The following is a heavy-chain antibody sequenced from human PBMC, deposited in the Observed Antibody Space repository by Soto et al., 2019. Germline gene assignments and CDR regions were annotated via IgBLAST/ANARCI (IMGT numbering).Heavy chain of an antibody. D-gene: IGHD6-19*01. CDR2: TYYRSKWYN. V-gene: IGHV6-1*01. J-gene: IGHJ6*02. Sequence: SQTLSLTCVISGDSVSSNSAAWNWIRQSPSRGLEWLGRTYYRSKWYNDYAVSVKSRITINPDTSKNQFSLQLNSVTPEDTAVYHCAREVLAVAGYYYYGMDVWGQGTTVTVSS. CDR1: GDSVSSNSAA. CDR3: AREVLAVAGYYYYGMDV.